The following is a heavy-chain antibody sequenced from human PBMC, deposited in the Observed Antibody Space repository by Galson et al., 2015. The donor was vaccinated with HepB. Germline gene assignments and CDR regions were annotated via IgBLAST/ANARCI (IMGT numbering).Heavy chain of an antibody. V-gene: IGHV4-39*07. J-gene: IGHJ3*02. CDR2: IYYSGST. Sequence: QVQLQESGPGLVKPSETLSLTCTVSGGSISSSSYYWGWIRQPPGKGLEWIGSIYYSGSTYYNPSLKSRVTISVDTSKNQFSLKLSSVTAADTAVYYCARVGYYDSSGYSLDAFDIWGQGTMVTVSS. CDR1: GGSISSSSYY. CDR3: ARVGYYDSSGYSLDAFDI. D-gene: IGHD3-22*01.